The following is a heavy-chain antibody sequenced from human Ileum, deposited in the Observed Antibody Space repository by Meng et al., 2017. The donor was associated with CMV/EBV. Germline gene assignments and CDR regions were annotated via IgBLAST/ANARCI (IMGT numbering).Heavy chain of an antibody. V-gene: IGHV3-72*01. CDR2: TRNKANSYTT. J-gene: IGHJ4*02. CDR3: ASSRQQWLVY. Sequence: GESLKISCAASGFTFSDHYMDWVRQAPGKGLEWVGRTRNKANSYTTEYAASVKGRFTISRDDSKNSLYLQMNSLETEDTAVYYCASSRQQWLVYWGQGTLVTVSS. CDR1: GFTFSDHY. D-gene: IGHD6-19*01.